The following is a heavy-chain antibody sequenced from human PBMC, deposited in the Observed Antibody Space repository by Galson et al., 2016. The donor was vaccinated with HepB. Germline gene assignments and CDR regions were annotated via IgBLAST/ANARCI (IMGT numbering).Heavy chain of an antibody. CDR2: IYYRGTT. D-gene: IGHD1-26*01. J-gene: IGHJ4*02. CDR1: GDSISSGGYY. V-gene: IGHV4-31*03. CDR3: ARHFEGLGAGYDF. Sequence: TLSLTCSVSGDSISSGGYYWSWIRHHPGKGLEWIGFIYYRGTTYYSPSLMGRATLSLDTSKNQFSLNLTSVTAADTAVYYCARHFEGLGAGYDFWGQGTLVTVSS.